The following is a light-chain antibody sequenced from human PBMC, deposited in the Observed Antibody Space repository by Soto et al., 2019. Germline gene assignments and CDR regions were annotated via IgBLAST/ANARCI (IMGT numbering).Light chain of an antibody. J-gene: IGKJ3*01. CDR2: VAS. V-gene: IGKV3-11*01. Sequence: EIVLTPPPATLSLSPGERATLSCRASQSVGIFLAWYQQKPGQAPRLLIYVASNRATGIPARFSGGGSGTDFTLTISSLEPEDCAVYYCQQRSIWPLTFGPGTKWIS. CDR1: QSVGIF. CDR3: QQRSIWPLT.